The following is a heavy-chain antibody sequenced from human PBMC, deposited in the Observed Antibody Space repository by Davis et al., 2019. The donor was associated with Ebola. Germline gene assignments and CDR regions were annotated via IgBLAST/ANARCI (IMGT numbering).Heavy chain of an antibody. V-gene: IGHV1-2*02. CDR2: INPNSGGT. Sequence: AASVKVSCKASGYTFTGYYMHWVRQAPGQGLEWMGWINPNSGGTYYAQKFQGRVTMTTDTSTSTAYMELRSLRSDDTAVYYCARDLDITMTAVVSGVPRFDYWGQGTLVTVSS. CDR1: GYTFTGYY. J-gene: IGHJ4*02. D-gene: IGHD3-22*01. CDR3: ARDLDITMTAVVSGVPRFDY.